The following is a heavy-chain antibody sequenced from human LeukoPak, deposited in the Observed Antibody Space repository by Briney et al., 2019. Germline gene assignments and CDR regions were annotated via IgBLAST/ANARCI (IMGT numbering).Heavy chain of an antibody. D-gene: IGHD3-22*01. J-gene: IGHJ3*02. Sequence: GRSLRLSCATSGFAFSTQGMHWVRQAPGKGLEWVAAIWHDGNNKYYVDSVKGRFTISRDNSKNTVYLQMNSLRAEDTAVYYCASVDSSGYPYAFDIWGQGTMVTVSS. CDR1: GFAFSTQG. V-gene: IGHV3-33*01. CDR2: IWHDGNNK. CDR3: ASVDSSGYPYAFDI.